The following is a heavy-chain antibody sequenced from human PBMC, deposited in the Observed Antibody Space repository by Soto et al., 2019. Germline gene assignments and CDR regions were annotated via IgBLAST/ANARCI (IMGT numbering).Heavy chain of an antibody. J-gene: IGHJ4*02. CDR3: ARVTGGIAAAGVFDY. V-gene: IGHV1-69*01. CDR2: IIPIFGTA. CDR1: GGTFSSYA. D-gene: IGHD6-13*01. Sequence: QVQLVQSGAAVKKPGSSVTVSCKASGGTFSSYAISWVRQAPGQGLEWMGGIIPIFGTANYAQKFQGRVTITADESTSTAYMELSSLRSEDTAVYYCARVTGGIAAAGVFDYWGQGPLVTVSS.